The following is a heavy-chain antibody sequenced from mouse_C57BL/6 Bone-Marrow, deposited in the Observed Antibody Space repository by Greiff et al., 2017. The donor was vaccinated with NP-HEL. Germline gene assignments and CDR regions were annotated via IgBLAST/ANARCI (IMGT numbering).Heavy chain of an antibody. V-gene: IGHV5-16*01. CDR3: ARDPPPFYYCSSFYWYFDV. CDR2: INYDGSST. J-gene: IGHJ1*03. CDR1: GFTFSDYY. D-gene: IGHD1-1*01. Sequence: EVQLVESEGGLVQPGSSMKLSCTASGFTFSDYYMAWVRQVPEKGLEWVANINYDGSSTYYLDSLKSRFIISRDNAKNILYLQMSSLKSEDTATYYFARDPPPFYYCSSFYWYFDVWGTGTPVTVSS.